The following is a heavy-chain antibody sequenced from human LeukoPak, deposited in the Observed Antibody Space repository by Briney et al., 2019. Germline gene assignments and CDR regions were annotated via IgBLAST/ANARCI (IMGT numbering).Heavy chain of an antibody. CDR2: IYSGGST. CDR1: GFTFSTYG. J-gene: IGHJ4*02. CDR3: ARGEGGIAAAGTDF. D-gene: IGHD6-13*01. Sequence: GGSLRLSCAASGFTFSTYGMNWVRQAPGRGLEWVSVIYSGGSTYYADSVKGRFTISRDNSKNTLYLQMNSLRAEDTAVYYCARGEGGIAAAGTDFWGQGTLVAVSS. V-gene: IGHV3-53*01.